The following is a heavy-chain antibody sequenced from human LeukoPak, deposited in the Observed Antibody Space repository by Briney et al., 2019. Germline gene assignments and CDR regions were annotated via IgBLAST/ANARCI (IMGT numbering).Heavy chain of an antibody. CDR1: GFTFSDYY. CDR3: ARDRYYYDSTNYS. V-gene: IGHV3-11*01. Sequence: PGGSLRLSCAASGFTFSDYYMSWIRQAPGKGLEWISYISSSGSTLYYADSVKGRFTISRDNAMNSLFLQMNSLRAEDTAVYYCARDRYYYDSTNYSGGQGTLVTVSS. J-gene: IGHJ4*02. D-gene: IGHD3-22*01. CDR2: ISSSGSTL.